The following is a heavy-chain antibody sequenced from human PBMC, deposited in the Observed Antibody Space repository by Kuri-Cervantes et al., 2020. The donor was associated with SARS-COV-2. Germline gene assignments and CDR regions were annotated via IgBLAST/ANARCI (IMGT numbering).Heavy chain of an antibody. CDR1: GFTFSSYD. CDR3: ARTYSGSHSDAFDI. D-gene: IGHD1-26*01. Sequence: GGSLRLSCAACGFTFSSYDMHWVRQAPGKGLEWVAVISYDGSNKYYADSVKGRFTISRDNSKNTLYLQMNSLRAEDTAVYYCARTYSGSHSDAFDIWGQGTMVTVSS. CDR2: ISYDGSNK. J-gene: IGHJ3*02. V-gene: IGHV3-30*03.